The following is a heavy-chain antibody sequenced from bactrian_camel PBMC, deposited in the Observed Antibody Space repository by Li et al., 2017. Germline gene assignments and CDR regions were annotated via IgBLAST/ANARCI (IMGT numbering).Heavy chain of an antibody. CDR2: ISRQGVA. V-gene: IGHV3S55*01. CDR3: AASRAGCPIPPATTYDY. Sequence: VQLVESGGGSVQAGGSLKLSCQASGYTRGDWCMGWFRQAPGNECELVSTISRQGVAFYGDLVKGRFTISQDNAKNTVYLEMNNLKPEDTAVYYCAASRAGCPIPPATTYDYYAQGTQVTVS. J-gene: IGHJ4*01. CDR1: GYTRGDWC. D-gene: IGHD3*01.